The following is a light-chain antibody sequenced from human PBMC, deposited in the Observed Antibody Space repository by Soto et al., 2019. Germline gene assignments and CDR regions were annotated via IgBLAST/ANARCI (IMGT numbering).Light chain of an antibody. V-gene: IGKV3-20*01. CDR3: QQYGSAAVT. Sequence: EIVLTQSPGTLSLSPGERATLSCRASQSVSSSYLAWYQQKPGQAPRLLIYGASSRATGIPDRFSGSGSGTDFTLTISRLEPEYFAVYYCQQYGSAAVTFGQGTKVEIK. J-gene: IGKJ1*01. CDR2: GAS. CDR1: QSVSSSY.